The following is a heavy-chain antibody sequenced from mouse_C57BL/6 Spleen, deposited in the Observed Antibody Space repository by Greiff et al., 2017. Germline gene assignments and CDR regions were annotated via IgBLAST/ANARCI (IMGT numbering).Heavy chain of an antibody. Sequence: GASVKMSCKASGYTFTSYTMHWVKQRPGQGLEWIGYINPSSGYTKYNQKFKDKATLTADKSSSTAYMQLSSLTSEDSAVYYCARSDPYEYFDVWGTGTTVTVSS. CDR2: INPSSGYT. J-gene: IGHJ1*03. CDR1: GYTFTSYT. D-gene: IGHD1-1*01. V-gene: IGHV1-4*01. CDR3: ARSDPYEYFDV.